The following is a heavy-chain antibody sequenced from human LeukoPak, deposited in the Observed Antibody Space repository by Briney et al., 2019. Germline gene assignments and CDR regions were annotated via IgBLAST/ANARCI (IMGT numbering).Heavy chain of an antibody. CDR1: GFTFSSYA. CDR2: ISHDGSNK. Sequence: GGSLRLSCAASGFTFSSYAMHWVRQAPGKGLEWVAVISHDGSNKYYADSVKGRFTISRDNSKNTLYLQMNSLRAEDTAVYYCARDSGRGSSSWPCFQHWGQGTLVTVSS. D-gene: IGHD6-13*01. CDR3: ARDSGRGSSSWPCFQH. J-gene: IGHJ1*01. V-gene: IGHV3-30*04.